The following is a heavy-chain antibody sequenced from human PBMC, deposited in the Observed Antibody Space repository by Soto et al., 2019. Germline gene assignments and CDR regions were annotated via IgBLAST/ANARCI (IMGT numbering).Heavy chain of an antibody. CDR3: TRGSDYYYDSSVYYYNSYKYSQH. D-gene: IGHD3-22*01. CDR1: GFTFGDYA. J-gene: IGHJ1*01. V-gene: IGHV3-49*03. Sequence: GGSLRLSCTASGFTFGDYAMSWFRQAPGKGLEWVGFIRSKAYGGTTEYAASVKGRFTISRDDSKSIAYLQMNSLKTEDKAVYYCTRGSDYYYDSSVYYYNSYKYSQHWGQGTLVTVSS. CDR2: IRSKAYGGTT.